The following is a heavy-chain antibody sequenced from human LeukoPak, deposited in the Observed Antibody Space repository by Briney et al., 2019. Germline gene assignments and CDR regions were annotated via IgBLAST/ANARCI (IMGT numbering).Heavy chain of an antibody. CDR2: ISNGGDRT. D-gene: IGHD6-19*01. V-gene: IGHV3-23*01. J-gene: IGHJ4*02. Sequence: PGRSLRLSCAASGFTFTRQDMRWVRQAPGKGLEWVSGISNGGDRTYYVDSVKGRFTISRDNSKNTVYLQMDSLRAEDTAVYYCAKDSPRSNGWFYFDHWGPGALVTVSS. CDR3: AKDSPRSNGWFYFDH. CDR1: GFTFTRQD.